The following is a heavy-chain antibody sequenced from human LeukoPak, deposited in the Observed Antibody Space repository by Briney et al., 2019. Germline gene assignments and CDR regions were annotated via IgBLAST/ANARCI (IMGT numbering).Heavy chain of an antibody. D-gene: IGHD1-26*01. CDR1: GYTFTGYY. CDR2: INPNSGGT. CDR3: ASLPVSGSYGAFDI. V-gene: IGHV1-2*02. J-gene: IGHJ3*02. Sequence: ASVKVSCKASGYTFTGYYMHWVRQAPGQGLEWIGWINPNSGGTNYAQKFQGRVTMTRDTSISTAYMELSRLRSDDTAVYYCASLPVSGSYGAFDIWGQGTMVTVSS.